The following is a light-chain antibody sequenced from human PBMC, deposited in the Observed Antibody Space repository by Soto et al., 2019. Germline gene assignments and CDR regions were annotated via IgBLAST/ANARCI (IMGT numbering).Light chain of an antibody. J-gene: IGLJ2*01. Sequence: SALLHPASLSRAPGQSITIPPPGTNSDVGGYNYVSWYQQHPGKAPKLMIYDVSNRPSGVSNRFSGSKSGNTASLSISGLQAEDEADYYCSSYTSSITLVFGGGTKVTVL. CDR1: NSDVGGYNY. CDR3: SSYTSSITLV. V-gene: IGLV2-14*03. CDR2: DVS.